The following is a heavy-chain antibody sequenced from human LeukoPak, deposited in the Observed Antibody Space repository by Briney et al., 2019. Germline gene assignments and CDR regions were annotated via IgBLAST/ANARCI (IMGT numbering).Heavy chain of an antibody. J-gene: IGHJ4*02. CDR1: GYSFTYYW. Sequence: GESLKISCKDSGYSFTYYWIGWVRQMPGKGPEWMGIMYPGDSNIRYSPSFQGQVTISADKSISTAYLQWSSLKASDSAMYYCARRGYSYDRYYFDYWGQGTLVTVSS. D-gene: IGHD5-18*01. CDR3: ARRGYSYDRYYFDY. CDR2: MYPGDSNI. V-gene: IGHV5-51*01.